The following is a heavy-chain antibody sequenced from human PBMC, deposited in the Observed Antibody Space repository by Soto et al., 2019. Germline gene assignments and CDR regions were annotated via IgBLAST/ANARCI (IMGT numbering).Heavy chain of an antibody. CDR1: GYIFTNYY. CDR2: INPSGGST. J-gene: IGHJ2*01. Sequence: ASVKVSCKASGYIFTNYYMYWVRQAPGQGLEWMGIINPSGGSTSYAQKYQGRVTMTRDTSTSTVYMELSSLRSEDTAVYYCAGGGGVVVGESSVMHVANPLQSLLWG. CDR3: AGGGGVVVGESSVMHVANPLQSLL. D-gene: IGHD2-21*01. V-gene: IGHV1-46*01.